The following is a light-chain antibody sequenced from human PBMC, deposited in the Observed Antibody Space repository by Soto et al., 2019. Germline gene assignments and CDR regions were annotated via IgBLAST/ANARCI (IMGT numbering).Light chain of an antibody. CDR3: AAWDDSLNGSV. CDR2: SNH. CDR1: SSSIGSYT. J-gene: IGLJ1*01. V-gene: IGLV1-44*01. Sequence: QSVLTQPPSASGTPGQTVTVSCSVSSSSIGSYTVNWYQQLPGTAPKLVIYSNHQRPSGVPDRFSGSKSGTSASLAISGLQSEDEADYYCAAWDDSLNGSVFGSGTKVTVL.